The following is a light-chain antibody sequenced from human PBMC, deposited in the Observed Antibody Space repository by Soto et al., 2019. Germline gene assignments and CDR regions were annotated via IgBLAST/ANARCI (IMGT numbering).Light chain of an antibody. Sequence: EIVMTQSPATLFVSPGERATLSCRASRSVNIYLAWYQQKPGQAPRLLIFGASYRATGIPARFSGSGSGTEFNLTISSLQSEDFAVYFCQQYDDWLRLTFGGGTKVDIK. J-gene: IGKJ4*01. V-gene: IGKV3D-15*01. CDR1: RSVNIY. CDR2: GAS. CDR3: QQYDDWLRLT.